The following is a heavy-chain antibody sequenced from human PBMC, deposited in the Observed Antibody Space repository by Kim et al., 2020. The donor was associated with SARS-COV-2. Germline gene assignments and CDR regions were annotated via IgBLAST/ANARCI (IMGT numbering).Heavy chain of an antibody. J-gene: IGHJ4*01. CDR3: ARQRGSWRNYFDY. V-gene: IGHV4-39*01. D-gene: IGHD6-19*01. CDR2: IYYSGIN. CDR1: GDSFSSSTHY. Sequence: SETLSLTCTVAGDSFSSSTHYWARIRQPTGQGLVWIVSIYYSGINGYNPSLKNRVTMSVDTSKNPFSLKVTSVTAAATAVYYCARQRGSWRNYFDYLG.